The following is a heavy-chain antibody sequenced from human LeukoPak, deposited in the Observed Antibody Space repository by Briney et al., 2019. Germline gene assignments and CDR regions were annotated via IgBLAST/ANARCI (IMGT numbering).Heavy chain of an antibody. J-gene: IGHJ4*02. V-gene: IGHV3-23*01. CDR1: GFTFSSYA. Sequence: PGGSLRLSCAASGFTFSSYAMSWVRQAPGKGLEWVSAISGSGGSTYYADSVKGRFTISRDNSKNTLYLQMNSLRAEDTAVYHCAKDQRGAYCSSASCSLGDYWGQGTLVTVSS. D-gene: IGHD2-2*01. CDR3: AKDQRGAYCSSASCSLGDY. CDR2: ISGSGGST.